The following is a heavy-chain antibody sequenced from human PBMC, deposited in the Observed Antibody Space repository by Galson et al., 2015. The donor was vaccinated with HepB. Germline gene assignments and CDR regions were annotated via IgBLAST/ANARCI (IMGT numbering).Heavy chain of an antibody. CDR2: INAYNGNT. J-gene: IGHJ4*02. CDR3: AREPPHYYDSSGYPYYFDY. V-gene: IGHV1-18*04. Sequence: SVKVSCKASGYTFTSYGISWVRQAPGQGLEWMGWINAYNGNTNYAQKLQGRVTMTTDTSTSTAYMELRSLRSDDTAVYYCAREPPHYYDSSGYPYYFDYWSQSTLITVSS. CDR1: GYTFTSYG. D-gene: IGHD3-22*01.